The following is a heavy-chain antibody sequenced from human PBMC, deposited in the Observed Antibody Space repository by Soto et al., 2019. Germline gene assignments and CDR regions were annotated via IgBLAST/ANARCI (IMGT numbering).Heavy chain of an antibody. CDR3: AQYDGSAVKGYFDY. D-gene: IGHD3-22*01. J-gene: IGHJ4*02. CDR1: GGSISSGTYY. V-gene: IGHV4-31*03. CDR2: INYDGTT. Sequence: SETLSLTCTVSGGSISSGTYYWSWIRQHPGKGLEWIGYINYDGTTYYNPSLKSRLTISVDTSKNQFSLKLSSVTVADTAVYFCAQYDGSAVKGYFDYWGQGIMVT.